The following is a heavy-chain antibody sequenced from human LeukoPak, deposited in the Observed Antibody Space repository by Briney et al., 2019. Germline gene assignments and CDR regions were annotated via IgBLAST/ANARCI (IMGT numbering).Heavy chain of an antibody. CDR1: GYTFTSYD. D-gene: IGHD6-19*01. V-gene: IGHV1-18*01. CDR3: AARIAVAGTQPSYFDY. J-gene: IGHJ4*02. Sequence: ASVKVSCKASGYTFTSYDINWVRQAPGQGVEWMGWISAYNGNTNYAQKLQGRVTMTTDTSTSTAYMELRSLRSDDTAVYYCAARIAVAGTQPSYFDYWGQGTLVTVSS. CDR2: ISAYNGNT.